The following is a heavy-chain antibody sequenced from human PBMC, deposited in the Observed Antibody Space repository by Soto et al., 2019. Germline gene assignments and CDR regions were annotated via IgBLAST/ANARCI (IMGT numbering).Heavy chain of an antibody. V-gene: IGHV4-34*01. CDR2: INHSGST. CDR1: GGSFSGYY. J-gene: IGHJ4*02. Sequence: PSETLSLTCAVYGGSFSGYYWSWIRQPPGKGLEWIGEINHSGSTNYNPSLKSRVTISVDTSKNQFSLKLSSVTAADTAVYYCARGLGEQQLVTVGYYFDYWGQGTLVTVSS. CDR3: ARGLGEQQLVTVGYYFDY. D-gene: IGHD6-13*01.